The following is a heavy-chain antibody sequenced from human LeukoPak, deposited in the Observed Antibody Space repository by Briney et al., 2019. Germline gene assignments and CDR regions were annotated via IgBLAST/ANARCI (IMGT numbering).Heavy chain of an antibody. Sequence: PGGSLRLSCSASGFTFTSFSLHWVRLAPGKGLEWVAFISSDGRNKFSADSVRAPFTISRDNSNNMLYLQMNSLRTEDTAVYYCARDRKYYFDYWGQGTLVTVSS. CDR3: ARDRKYYFDY. J-gene: IGHJ4*02. CDR1: GFTFTSFS. V-gene: IGHV3-30*04. CDR2: ISSDGRNK.